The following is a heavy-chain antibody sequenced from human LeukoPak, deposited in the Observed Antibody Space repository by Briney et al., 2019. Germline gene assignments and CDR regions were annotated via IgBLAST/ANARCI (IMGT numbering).Heavy chain of an antibody. CDR3: ARGTSSGWYGFDS. CDR1: GGSISSYY. Sequence: PWETLSLTCTVSGGSISSYYWSWIRQPPGKGLEWIGYIYYSGTTNYNPSLKSRVTISVDTSKNQFSLNLNSVTAADTAVYYCARGTSSGWYGFDSWGQGTLVTVSS. CDR2: IYYSGTT. V-gene: IGHV4-59*01. D-gene: IGHD6-19*01. J-gene: IGHJ4*02.